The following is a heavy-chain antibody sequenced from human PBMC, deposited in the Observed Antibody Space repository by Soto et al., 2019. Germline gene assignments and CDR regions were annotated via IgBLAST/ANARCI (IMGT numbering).Heavy chain of an antibody. CDR1: GFTFSSYG. CDR2: IWYDGSNK. D-gene: IGHD4-17*01. J-gene: IGHJ4*02. CDR3: ARDHFAGGDYGDY. V-gene: IGHV3-33*01. Sequence: QVQLVESGGGVVQPGRSLRLSCAASGFTFSSYGMHWVRQAPGKGLEWVAVIWYDGSNKYYADSVKGRFTISRDKSKNTLYVQKYSLRAEDTAVYYCARDHFAGGDYGDYWGQGTLVTVSS.